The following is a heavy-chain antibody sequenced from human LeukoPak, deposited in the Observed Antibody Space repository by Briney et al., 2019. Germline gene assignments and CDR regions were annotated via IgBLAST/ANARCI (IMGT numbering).Heavy chain of an antibody. CDR3: ATATVTTGHEYFQH. J-gene: IGHJ1*01. CDR2: VDPEDGET. Sequence: ATVKIPCKVSGYTFTDYYMHWVQQAPGKGLEWMGLVDPEDGETIYAEKFQGRVTITADTSTDTAYMELSSLRSEDTAVYYCATATVTTGHEYFQHWGQGTLVTVSS. V-gene: IGHV1-69-2*01. CDR1: GYTFTDYY. D-gene: IGHD4-17*01.